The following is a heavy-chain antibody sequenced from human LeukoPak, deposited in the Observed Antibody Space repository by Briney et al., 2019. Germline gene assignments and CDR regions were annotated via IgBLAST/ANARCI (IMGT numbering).Heavy chain of an antibody. CDR3: ARDIGGSGRYYSLPY. CDR1: GGSISSGSYY. D-gene: IGHD3-10*01. J-gene: IGHJ4*02. V-gene: IGHV4-61*02. Sequence: SETLSLTCTVSGGSISSGSYYWSWIRQPAGKGLEWIGRIYTSGATNYNPSLKSRVTISVDTPKNQFSLKLSSVTAADTAVYYCARDIGGSGRYYSLPYWGQGTLVTDSS. CDR2: IYTSGAT.